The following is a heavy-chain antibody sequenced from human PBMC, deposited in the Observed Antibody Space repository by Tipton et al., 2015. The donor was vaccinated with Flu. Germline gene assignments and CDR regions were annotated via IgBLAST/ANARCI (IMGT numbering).Heavy chain of an antibody. Sequence: LSLTCAASGFTFSSYEMNWVRQAPGKGLEWVSYISGGGETMYYADSMKGRVTISRDNAKNSLFLQMNSLRAEDTAVYYCARLRPGGSCHDSWGQGTLVTVSS. V-gene: IGHV3-48*03. J-gene: IGHJ4*02. CDR3: ARLRPGGSCHDS. D-gene: IGHD2-15*01. CDR1: GFTFSSYE. CDR2: ISGGGETM.